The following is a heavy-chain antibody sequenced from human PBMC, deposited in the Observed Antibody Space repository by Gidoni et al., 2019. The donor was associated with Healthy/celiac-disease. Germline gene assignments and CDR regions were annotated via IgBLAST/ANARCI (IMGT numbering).Heavy chain of an antibody. V-gene: IGHV3-11*06. CDR1: GFTFSDYY. D-gene: IGHD6-19*01. CDR3: ARDGEYSSAPKVYYYYMDV. J-gene: IGHJ6*03. CDR2: ISSSSSYT. Sequence: QVQLVESGGGLVKPGGSLRLSCAASGFTFSDYYMSWIRQAPGKGLEWVSYISSSSSYTNYADSVKGRFTISRDNAKNSLYLQMNSLRAEDTAVYYCARDGEYSSAPKVYYYYMDVWGKGTTVTVSS.